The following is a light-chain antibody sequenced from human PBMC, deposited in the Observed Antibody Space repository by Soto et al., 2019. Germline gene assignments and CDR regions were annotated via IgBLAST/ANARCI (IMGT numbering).Light chain of an antibody. J-gene: IGKJ5*01. V-gene: IGKV3-20*01. CDR1: QSDGRAF. CDR3: QQYGSLPIT. Sequence: EIELTQSPGTLSLSPGEKPTLSSRASQSDGRAFLAWHQQKPGQAPRLFIYAASSSATCIPDRFSGSGSGTDFTLTISRLEPEDFAVYYCQQYGSLPITFGQGTRLEIK. CDR2: AAS.